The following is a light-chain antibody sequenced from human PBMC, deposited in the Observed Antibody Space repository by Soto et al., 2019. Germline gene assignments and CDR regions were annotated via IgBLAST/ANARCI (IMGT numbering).Light chain of an antibody. J-gene: IGLJ1*01. V-gene: IGLV2-14*01. Sequence: QSVLTQPASVSGSPGQSITISCTGTSSDVGANDFVSWYQQLLGKAPKVMIYEVSNRPSGVSNRFSGSKSGNTASLTISGLQTEDEADYYCNSYTNTGARIFGTGTKLTVL. CDR2: EVS. CDR1: SSDVGANDF. CDR3: NSYTNTGARI.